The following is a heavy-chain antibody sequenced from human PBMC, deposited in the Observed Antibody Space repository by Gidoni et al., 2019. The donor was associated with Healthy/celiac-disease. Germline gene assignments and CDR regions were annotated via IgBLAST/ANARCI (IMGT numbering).Heavy chain of an antibody. CDR1: GGTFSSHA. V-gene: IGHV1-69*06. Sequence: QVQLVQSGAEVKKPGSSVKVSCKASGGTFSSHAHSWVRQAPGQGLEWMVGTIPIFGTANYAQKFQGRVTITADKSTSTAYMELSSLRSEDTAVYYCARDADYYSNYGVGLEGDFVVMDVWGKGTTVTVSS. CDR3: ARDADYYSNYGVGLEGDFVVMDV. CDR2: TIPIFGTA. D-gene: IGHD4-4*01. J-gene: IGHJ6*03.